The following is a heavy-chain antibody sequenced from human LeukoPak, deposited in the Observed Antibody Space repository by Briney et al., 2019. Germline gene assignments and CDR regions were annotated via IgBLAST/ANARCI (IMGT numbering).Heavy chain of an antibody. D-gene: IGHD3-10*01. Sequence: SETLYLTCAVYGGSFSGYYWSWIRQPPGKGLEWIGEINHSGSTNYSPSLKSRVTISVDTSKNQFSLKLSSVTAADTAVYYCARQTLSMVRGIRFWFDPWGQGTLVTVSS. J-gene: IGHJ5*02. V-gene: IGHV4-34*01. CDR2: INHSGST. CDR3: ARQTLSMVRGIRFWFDP. CDR1: GGSFSGYY.